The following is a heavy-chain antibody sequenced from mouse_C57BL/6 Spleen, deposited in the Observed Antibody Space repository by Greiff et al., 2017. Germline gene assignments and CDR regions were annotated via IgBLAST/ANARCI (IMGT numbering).Heavy chain of an antibody. D-gene: IGHD1-1*01. CDR2: IYPGSGST. CDR1: GYTFTSYW. CDR3: ASPTYYYGSRGWYFDV. V-gene: IGHV1-55*01. J-gene: IGHJ1*03. Sequence: QVQLQQPGAELVKPGASVKMSCKASGYTFTSYWITWVKQRPGQGLEWIGDIYPGSGSTNYNEKFKSKATLTVDTSSSTAYMPLSSLTSEDSAVYYCASPTYYYGSRGWYFDVWGTGTTVTVSS.